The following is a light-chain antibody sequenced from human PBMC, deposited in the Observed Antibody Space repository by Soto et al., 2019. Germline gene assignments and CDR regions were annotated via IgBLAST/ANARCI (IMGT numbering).Light chain of an antibody. CDR3: QSYDSSLSGLV. Sequence: QSVLTQPPSVSGAPGQRVTISCTGSSSNIGAGYDVHWYQQLPGTAPKLLIYGNSNRPSGVPDRFSGSKSGTSASLAITRLQAEDEADYYCQSYDSSLSGLVFGTGTKVTVL. CDR2: GNS. V-gene: IGLV1-40*01. J-gene: IGLJ1*01. CDR1: SSNIGAGYD.